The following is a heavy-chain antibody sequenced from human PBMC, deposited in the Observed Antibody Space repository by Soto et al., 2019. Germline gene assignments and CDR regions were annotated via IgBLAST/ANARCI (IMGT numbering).Heavy chain of an antibody. CDR3: ARDSITIFGVLLDAFDI. CDR1: GGTFSSYA. CDR2: IIPIFGTA. V-gene: IGHV1-69*01. J-gene: IGHJ3*02. D-gene: IGHD3-3*01. Sequence: QVQLVQSGAEVKKPGSSVKVSCKASGGTFSSYAISWVRQAPGQGLEWMGGIIPIFGTANYAQKFQGRVTITADESTSTAYMELSSLRSDATAVYYCARDSITIFGVLLDAFDIWGQGTMVTVSS.